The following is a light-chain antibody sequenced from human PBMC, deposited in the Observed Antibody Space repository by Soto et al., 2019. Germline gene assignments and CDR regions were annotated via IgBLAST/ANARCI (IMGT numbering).Light chain of an antibody. V-gene: IGKV3-15*01. CDR1: QSVSSN. CDR2: GAS. Sequence: EIVMTQSPATLSVSPGERATLSCRASQSVSSNLAWYQQKPGQAPRLLMYGASTRATGIPARFSGSGFGTEFTLTISSLQSEDFAVYYCQQYSHWPPYTFGQGTKLEIK. CDR3: QQYSHWPPYT. J-gene: IGKJ2*01.